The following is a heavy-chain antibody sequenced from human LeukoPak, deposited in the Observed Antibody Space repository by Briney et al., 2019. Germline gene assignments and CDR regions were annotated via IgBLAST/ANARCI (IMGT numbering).Heavy chain of an antibody. Sequence: GGSLRLFCEGSGFPFSSYEMNWLRQAPGKGLEGVSHIDSGGITIYYAESVKGRFTISRDNAKNSLYLQMNSLRAEDTALYYCAKDISFGIAVICTFDYWGQGTLVTVSS. D-gene: IGHD6-19*01. CDR2: IDSGGITI. J-gene: IGHJ4*02. V-gene: IGHV3-48*03. CDR1: GFPFSSYE. CDR3: AKDISFGIAVICTFDY.